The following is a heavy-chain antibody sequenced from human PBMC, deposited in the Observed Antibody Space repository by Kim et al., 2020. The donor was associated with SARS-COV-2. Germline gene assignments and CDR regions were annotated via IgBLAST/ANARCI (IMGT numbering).Heavy chain of an antibody. CDR2: IWYDGSNK. D-gene: IGHD1-26*01. J-gene: IGHJ4*02. Sequence: GGSLRLSCAASGFTFSSYGMHWVRQAPGKGLEWVAFIWYDGSNKYYADSVKGRFTISRDNSRNTLYLQMNSLRAEDIAVYYCARVREWERAFDYWGQGTLVTVSS. CDR1: GFTFSSYG. CDR3: ARVREWERAFDY. V-gene: IGHV3-33*01.